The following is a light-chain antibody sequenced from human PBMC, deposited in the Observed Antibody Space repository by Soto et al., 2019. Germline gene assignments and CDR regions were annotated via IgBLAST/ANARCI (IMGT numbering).Light chain of an antibody. CDR3: QQTYSIPIT. CDR1: QNIKRY. CDR2: NAS. J-gene: IGKJ5*01. Sequence: DIQMTQSPSTLSAPVGERVTIPCRASQNIKRYMAWDQQKPGRAPRLITYNASTLERGVPTRFSGRGAGTEITLIISNLQPDDVATDYCQQTYSIPITFGQGTRLENK. V-gene: IGKV1-5*01.